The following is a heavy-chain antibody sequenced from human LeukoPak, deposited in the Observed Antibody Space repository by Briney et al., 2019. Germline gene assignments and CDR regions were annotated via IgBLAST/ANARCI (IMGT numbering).Heavy chain of an antibody. CDR1: GFTFSSYA. Sequence: PGGSLRLSCAASGFTFSSYAMSWVRQAPGKGLEWVSAISGSGGYTYYADSVKGRFTISRDNSKNTLYLQMNSLRAEDTAVYYCAADYYYSSGYPTRHFQHWGQGTLVTVSS. D-gene: IGHD3-22*01. CDR3: AADYYYSSGYPTRHFQH. V-gene: IGHV3-23*01. CDR2: ISGSGGYT. J-gene: IGHJ1*01.